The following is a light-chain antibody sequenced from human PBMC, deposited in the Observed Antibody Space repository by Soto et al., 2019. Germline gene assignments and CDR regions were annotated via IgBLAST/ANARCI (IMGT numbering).Light chain of an antibody. CDR1: QSLQHSNGYNY. J-gene: IGKJ5*01. V-gene: IGKV2-28*01. Sequence: DIVMTQSPLSLPVTPGEPASISCRSSQSLQHSNGYNYLDWYFQKPGQSPQLLIHLASNRASGVPVRFSGSGSGTDFTLNISSVEAEDVGLYYCMQGVQMPPITFGQGTRLEIK. CDR3: MQGVQMPPIT. CDR2: LAS.